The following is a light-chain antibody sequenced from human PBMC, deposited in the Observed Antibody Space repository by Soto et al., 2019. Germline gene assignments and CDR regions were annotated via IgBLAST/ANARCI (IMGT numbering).Light chain of an antibody. CDR2: LGS. J-gene: IGKJ2*01. CDR1: QSLRHHNGYYY. Sequence: DIVMTQSPLSLPVTPGEPASISCRSSQSLRHHNGYYYLDWYLQKPGQSPQVLIYLGSNRASGVADRVSGSGSGTDFPLKISRVEAEDLGVYYGLQTLQAPYSFGQGTKLEIK. CDR3: LQTLQAPYS. V-gene: IGKV2-28*01.